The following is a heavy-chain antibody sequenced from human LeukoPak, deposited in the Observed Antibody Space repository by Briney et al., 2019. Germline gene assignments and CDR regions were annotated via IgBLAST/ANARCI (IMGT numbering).Heavy chain of an antibody. D-gene: IGHD2-2*01. V-gene: IGHV4-59*08. CDR3: ARLVVVPAAIRRFDY. Sequence: SETLSLTCTVSGGSISSYYWSWIRQPPGKGLEWIGYIYYSGSTNYNPSLKSRVTISVDTSKNQFSLKLSSVTAADTAVYYCARLVVVPAAIRRFDYWGQGTLVTVSS. J-gene: IGHJ4*02. CDR1: GGSISSYY. CDR2: IYYSGST.